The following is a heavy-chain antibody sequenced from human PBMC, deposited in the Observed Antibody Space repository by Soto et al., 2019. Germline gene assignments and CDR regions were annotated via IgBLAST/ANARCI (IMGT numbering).Heavy chain of an antibody. J-gene: IGHJ4*02. D-gene: IGHD7-27*01. CDR1: GGTFSTSS. CDR3: ARDVVRSTGGDS. CDR2: IIPIFSKT. V-gene: IGHV1-69*01. Sequence: QVQLVQSGAQVKEPGISVTVSCRASGGTFSTSSFVWVRQGPGQGLEWMGGIIPIFSKTNVAPRFQDRITFTADESTRTAYMELSSLRSEDTAIYYCARDVVRSTGGDSWGQGTLVTVSS.